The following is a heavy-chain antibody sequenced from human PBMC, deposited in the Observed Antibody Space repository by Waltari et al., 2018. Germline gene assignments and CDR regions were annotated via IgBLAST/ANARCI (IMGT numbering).Heavy chain of an antibody. CDR3: ARGVKPLTTVYYYYYYMDV. CDR2: IYYSVTT. D-gene: IGHD4-4*01. J-gene: IGHJ6*03. Sequence: QVQLQESGPGLVKPSETLSLTCTVSGGSISSYYWSWIRQPPGKGLEWIGYIYYSVTTNYTPSLKSRVTISVDTSKNQFSLKLSSVTAADTAVYYCARGVKPLTTVYYYYYYMDVWGKGTTVTVSS. CDR1: GGSISSYY. V-gene: IGHV4-59*01.